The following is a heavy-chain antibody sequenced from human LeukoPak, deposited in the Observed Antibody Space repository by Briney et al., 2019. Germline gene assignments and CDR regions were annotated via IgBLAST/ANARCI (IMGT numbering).Heavy chain of an antibody. D-gene: IGHD2-15*01. J-gene: IGHJ3*02. Sequence: SEALSLTCAVYGGSFSGYYWSWIRQPPGKGLEWIGEINHSGSTNYNPSLKSRVTISVDTSKNQFSLKLSSVTAADTAVYYCARVGPANDAFDIWGQGTMVTVSS. CDR2: INHSGST. V-gene: IGHV4-34*01. CDR3: ARVGPANDAFDI. CDR1: GGSFSGYY.